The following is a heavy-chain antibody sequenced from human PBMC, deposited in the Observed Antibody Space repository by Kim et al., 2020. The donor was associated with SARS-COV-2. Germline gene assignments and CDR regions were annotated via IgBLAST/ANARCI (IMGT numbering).Heavy chain of an antibody. CDR3: ARDGGQRYYYYGMDV. J-gene: IGHJ6*02. Sequence: QKYQSRVPITADKSTSTAYMELSSLRSEDTAVYYCARDGGQRYYYYGMDVWGQGTTVTVSS. V-gene: IGHV1-69*04. D-gene: IGHD3-16*01.